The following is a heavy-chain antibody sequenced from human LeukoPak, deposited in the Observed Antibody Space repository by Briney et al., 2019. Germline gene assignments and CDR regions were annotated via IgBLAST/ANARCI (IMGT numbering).Heavy chain of an antibody. Sequence: ASVKVSCKTSRYTFTDYYMHWVRQAPGQGLEWMGRINPNSGDTNYAQKFQGRVTMTRDTSISTAYMELTRLRPDDAAVYYCAREEKYYYDSSGYLDWGQGTLVTVSS. CDR3: AREEKYYYDSSGYLD. CDR1: RYTFTDYY. CDR2: INPNSGDT. J-gene: IGHJ4*02. V-gene: IGHV1-2*06. D-gene: IGHD3-22*01.